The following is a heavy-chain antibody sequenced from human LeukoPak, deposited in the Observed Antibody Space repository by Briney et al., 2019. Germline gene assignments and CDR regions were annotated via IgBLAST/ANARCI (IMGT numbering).Heavy chain of an antibody. CDR2: IYPDSGGT. CDR3: ARVSRSLTYYYGMDV. V-gene: IGHV1-2*02. J-gene: IGHJ6*02. D-gene: IGHD2-15*01. Sequence: ASVKVSCKASGYTFTGYYIHWVRQAPGQGLEWMGWIYPDSGGTYYAQRFQGGVTMTRDTSINTAYMELRSLRSDDTAVYYCARVSRSLTYYYGMDVRGQGTTVTVSS. CDR1: GYTFTGYY.